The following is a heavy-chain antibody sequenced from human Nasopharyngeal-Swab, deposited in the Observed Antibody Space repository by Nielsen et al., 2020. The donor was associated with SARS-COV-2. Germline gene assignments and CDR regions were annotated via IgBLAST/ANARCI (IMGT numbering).Heavy chain of an antibody. CDR2: ICGSGGST. CDR3: AKEKFGCNSGWYGW. Sequence: GGSLRLSCAASGYTFSRYAMSWVRQAPGKGLEWVSAICGSGGSTYYADSVKGRFTISRDHSKNTLYLQMNSLRAEDTAVYYCAKEKFGCNSGWYGWWGQGTLVTVSS. CDR1: GYTFSRYA. D-gene: IGHD6-19*01. J-gene: IGHJ4*02. V-gene: IGHV3-23*01.